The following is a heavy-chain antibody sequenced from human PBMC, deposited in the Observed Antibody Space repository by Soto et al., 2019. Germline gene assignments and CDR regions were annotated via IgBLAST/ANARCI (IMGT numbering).Heavy chain of an antibody. CDR1: GFTFSSYG. CDR3: ARDRGVDFLVPSIVDY. Sequence: QVQLVESGGGVVQPGRSLRLSCAASGFTFSSYGMHWVRQAPGKGLEWVAVIWYDGSNKYYADSVKGRFTISRDNSKNTLYLQMNSLRAEDTAMYYCARDRGVDFLVPSIVDYWGQGTLVTVSS. D-gene: IGHD3-10*01. J-gene: IGHJ4*02. CDR2: IWYDGSNK. V-gene: IGHV3-33*01.